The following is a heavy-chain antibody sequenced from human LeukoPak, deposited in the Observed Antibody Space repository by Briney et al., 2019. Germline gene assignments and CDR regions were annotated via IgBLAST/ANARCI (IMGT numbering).Heavy chain of an antibody. V-gene: IGHV3-7*03. CDR2: IKQDGSVR. CDR1: GFTFSSYW. D-gene: IGHD6-19*01. CDR3: AREMWQWRY. Sequence: GGSLRLSCAASGFTFSSYWMSWVRQARGKGLEWVASIKQDGSVRYYVDSVKGRFTISRDNAKNSLYLQTNSLRSEDTAVYYCAREMWQWRYWGQGTLVTVSS. J-gene: IGHJ4*02.